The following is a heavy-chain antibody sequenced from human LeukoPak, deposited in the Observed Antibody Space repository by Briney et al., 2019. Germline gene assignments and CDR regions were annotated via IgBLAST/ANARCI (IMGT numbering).Heavy chain of an antibody. J-gene: IGHJ4*02. CDR2: IYTSGST. Sequence: SETLSLTCTVSGGSISSGSYYWSWIRQPAGKGLEWIGRIYTSGSTYYNPSLKSRVTISVDTSKNQFSLKLSSVTAADTAVYYCVSYYYDSSGYYVDYWGQGTLVTVSS. CDR1: GGSISSGSYY. V-gene: IGHV4-61*02. D-gene: IGHD3-22*01. CDR3: VSYYYDSSGYYVDY.